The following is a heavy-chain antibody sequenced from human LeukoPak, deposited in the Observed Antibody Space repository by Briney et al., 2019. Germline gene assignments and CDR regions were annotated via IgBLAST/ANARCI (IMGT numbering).Heavy chain of an antibody. CDR1: GVSFSGYY. CDR3: ARARRSIFGVVIIAWFDP. D-gene: IGHD3-3*01. V-gene: IGHV4-34*01. Sequence: ASETLSLTCAVYGVSFSGYYWSWIRQPPGKGLEWLGEINHSGSTNYNPSLKSRVTISVDTSKNQFSLKLSSVTAADTAVYYCARARRSIFGVVIIAWFDPWGQGTLVTVSS. CDR2: INHSGST. J-gene: IGHJ5*02.